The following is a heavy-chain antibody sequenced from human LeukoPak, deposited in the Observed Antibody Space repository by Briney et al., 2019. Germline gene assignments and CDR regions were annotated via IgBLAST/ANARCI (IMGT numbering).Heavy chain of an antibody. D-gene: IGHD5-12*01. J-gene: IGHJ4*02. CDR3: ARANSGYDYSIGY. CDR1: GGSISSYY. CDR2: IYYSGST. Sequence: SETLSLTCTVSGGSISSYYWSWIRQPPGKGLEWIGYIYYSGSTNYNPSLKSRVTISVDTSKNQFSLKLSSVTAADTAVYYCARANSGYDYSIGYWGQGTLVTVSS. V-gene: IGHV4-59*01.